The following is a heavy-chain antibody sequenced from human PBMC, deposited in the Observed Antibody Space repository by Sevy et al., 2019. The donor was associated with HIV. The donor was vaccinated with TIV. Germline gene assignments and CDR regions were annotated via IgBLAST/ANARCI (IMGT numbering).Heavy chain of an antibody. Sequence: GGCLRLSCAASGVTFSTYAMTWVRQAPGKGLEWVSVISLSGGDTYYANSVKGRFTISRDNSKNTWYLQMNSLTAEDTAVYYCAKDRVSGTYYTGDFDYWGQGTLVTVSS. J-gene: IGHJ4*02. V-gene: IGHV3-23*01. CDR3: AKDRVSGTYYTGDFDY. CDR1: GVTFSTYA. CDR2: ISLSGGDT. D-gene: IGHD3-10*01.